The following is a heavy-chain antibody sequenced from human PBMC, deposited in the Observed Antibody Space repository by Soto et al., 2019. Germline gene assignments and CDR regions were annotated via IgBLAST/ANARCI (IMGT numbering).Heavy chain of an antibody. CDR1: GFTFGTFG. CDR3: AKDLRDFVVGVEAPPNYFFDS. V-gene: IGHV3-30*18. Sequence: GGSLRLSCAASGFTFGTFGMHWVRQAPGKGLEWVAVISYHGSRQYYTDSVKGRFTISRDNSKNTLYLQMNSLRPDDTAVYYCAKDLRDFVVGVEAPPNYFFDSWGQGTLVTVSS. J-gene: IGHJ4*02. CDR2: ISYHGSRQ. D-gene: IGHD2-21*01.